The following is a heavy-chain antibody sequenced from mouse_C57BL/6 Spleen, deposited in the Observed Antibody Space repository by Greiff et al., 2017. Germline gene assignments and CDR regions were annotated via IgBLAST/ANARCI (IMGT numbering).Heavy chain of an antibody. D-gene: IGHD1-1*01. CDR3: ARQDGNWYFDV. CDR1: GFTFSDYG. CDR2: ISSGSSTI. J-gene: IGHJ1*03. V-gene: IGHV5-17*01. Sequence: EVKLMESGGGLVKPGGSLKLSCAASGFTFSDYGMHWVRQAPEKGLGWVAYISSGSSTIYYADTVKGRFTISRDNAKNTLFLQMTSLRSEDTAMYYCARQDGNWYFDVWGTGTTVTVSS.